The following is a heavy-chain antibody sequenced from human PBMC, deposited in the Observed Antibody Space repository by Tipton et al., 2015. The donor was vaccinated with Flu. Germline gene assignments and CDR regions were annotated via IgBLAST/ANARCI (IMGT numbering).Heavy chain of an antibody. Sequence: SLRLSCAASGFSFGSYSMNWVRQAPGKGLEWVANMNQDGSEKNYMDAVKGRFSISRDNAKNSVYLQMNSLRAGDTAVYYCARDRGYSCFDYWGLGNLVTVSS. V-gene: IGHV3-7*01. CDR2: MNQDGSEK. CDR3: ARDRGYSCFDY. J-gene: IGHJ4*02. CDR1: GFSFGSYS. D-gene: IGHD5-12*01.